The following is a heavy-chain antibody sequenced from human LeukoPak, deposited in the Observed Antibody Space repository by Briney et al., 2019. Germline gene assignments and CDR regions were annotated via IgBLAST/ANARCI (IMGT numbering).Heavy chain of an antibody. CDR3: ARDDIVVVPAAIGVPYYYYYMDV. CDR2: IYYSGST. CDR1: GGSISSSSYY. D-gene: IGHD2-2*01. V-gene: IGHV4-39*07. Sequence: SETLSLTCTVSGGSISSSSYYWGWTRQPPGKGLEWIGSIYYSGSTYYNPSLKSRVTISVDTSKNQFSLKLSSVTAADTAVYYCARDDIVVVPAAIGVPYYYYYMDVWGKGTTVTVSS. J-gene: IGHJ6*03.